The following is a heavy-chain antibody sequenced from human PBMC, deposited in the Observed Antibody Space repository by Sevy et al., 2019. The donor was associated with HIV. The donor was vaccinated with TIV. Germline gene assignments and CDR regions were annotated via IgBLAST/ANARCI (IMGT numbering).Heavy chain of an antibody. CDR1: GFTFSSYG. J-gene: IGHJ4*02. V-gene: IGHV3-33*01. D-gene: IGHD3-22*01. CDR2: IWYDGSNK. CDR3: ARAGVAYYYDSCCIFDY. Sequence: GGSLRLSCAASGFTFSSYGMHWVRQAPGKGLEWVAVIWYDGSNKYYADSVKGRFTISRDNSKNTLYLQMNSLRAEDTAVYYCARAGVAYYYDSCCIFDYWGQGTLVTVSS.